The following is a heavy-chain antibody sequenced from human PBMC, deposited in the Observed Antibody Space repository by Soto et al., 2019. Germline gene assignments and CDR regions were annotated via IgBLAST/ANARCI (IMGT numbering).Heavy chain of an antibody. J-gene: IGHJ4*02. CDR1: GGTFSSYA. Sequence: QVQLVQSGAEVKKPGYSVKVSCKASGGTFSSYAISWVRQAPGQGLEWMGGIIPIFGTANYAQKFQGRVTITAYESTSTAYMELSSLRSEDTAVYYCARVWYYYDSSGYCLDYWGQGTLVTVSS. CDR2: IIPIFGTA. D-gene: IGHD3-22*01. V-gene: IGHV1-69*12. CDR3: ARVWYYYDSSGYCLDY.